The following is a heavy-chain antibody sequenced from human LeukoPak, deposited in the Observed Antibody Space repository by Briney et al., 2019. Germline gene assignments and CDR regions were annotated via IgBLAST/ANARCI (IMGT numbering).Heavy chain of an antibody. CDR2: IYYSGST. Sequence: SETLSLTCTVSGGSISSYYWSWIRQPPGKGLEWIGYIYYSGSTNYNPSLKSRVTISVDTSKNQFSLKLSSVTAADTAVYYCAREGSFTGYANWFDPWGQGTLVTVST. J-gene: IGHJ5*02. D-gene: IGHD5-18*01. CDR3: AREGSFTGYANWFDP. V-gene: IGHV4-59*01. CDR1: GGSISSYY.